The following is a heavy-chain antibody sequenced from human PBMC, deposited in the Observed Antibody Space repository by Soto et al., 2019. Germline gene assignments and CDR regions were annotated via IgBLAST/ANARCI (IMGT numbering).Heavy chain of an antibody. CDR1: GFNFNDYY. D-gene: IGHD2-15*01. J-gene: IGHJ4*02. CDR3: ARRGGPGDY. CDR2: ISHSGHIT. V-gene: IGHV3-11*01. Sequence: QVQLVESGGGLVKPGGSLRLSCAASGFNFNDYYMSWIRQAPGKGLEWLSYISHSGHITNYADSVKGRFTISRDNAKNSLYLQMNSLRAEDPTVDYCARRGGPGDYWGQGTLVTVSS.